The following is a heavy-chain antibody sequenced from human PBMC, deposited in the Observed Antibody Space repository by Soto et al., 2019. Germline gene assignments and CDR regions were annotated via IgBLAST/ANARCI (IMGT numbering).Heavy chain of an antibody. CDR3: AKDLKVRVPDGSSDYYYYYYLDV. D-gene: IGHD2-21*01. Sequence: PGGSLRLSCAASGFTFSSYAMSWVRQAPGKGLEWVSAISGSGGSIGYADSVKGRFTISRDNAKNSLYLQMNSLRAEDTALYYCAKDLKVRVPDGSSDYYYYYYLDVWGKGTTVTVSS. V-gene: IGHV3-23*01. CDR1: GFTFSSYA. CDR2: ISGSGGSI. J-gene: IGHJ6*03.